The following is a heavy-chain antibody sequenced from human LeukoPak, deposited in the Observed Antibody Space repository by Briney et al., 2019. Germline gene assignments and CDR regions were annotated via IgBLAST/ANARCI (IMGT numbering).Heavy chain of an antibody. D-gene: IGHD2-15*01. Sequence: PSETLSLTCTVSGGSISSHYWTWIRQSPVKGLEWIGDISNSGSTGYNPSLKNRVTISIDTSKNQFSLKLSSVTAADTAVYYCGRDALVGYFSYYYMDVWGKGTTVTVSS. J-gene: IGHJ6*03. CDR1: GGSISSHY. V-gene: IGHV4-59*11. CDR2: ISNSGST. CDR3: GRDALVGYFSYYYMDV.